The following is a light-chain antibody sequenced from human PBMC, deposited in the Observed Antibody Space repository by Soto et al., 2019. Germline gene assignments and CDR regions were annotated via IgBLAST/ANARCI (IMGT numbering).Light chain of an antibody. J-gene: IGKJ1*01. V-gene: IGKV1-5*03. CDR1: QSIDKW. Sequence: DIQMTQSPSTLSASVGDRVTITCRASQSIDKWLAWYQQKPGKAPSLLIYKASSLERGVPSRFSGSGSGTEFTLTITSLQPNDFATYYCQQYSSYEWTFGQGTKVEVK. CDR3: QQYSSYEWT. CDR2: KAS.